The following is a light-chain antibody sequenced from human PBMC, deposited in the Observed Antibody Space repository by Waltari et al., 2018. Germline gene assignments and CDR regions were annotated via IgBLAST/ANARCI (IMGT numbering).Light chain of an antibody. Sequence: QSALTQPRSVSGSPGQSVTISCPGGNSVSWYQQHPGKVPKLIIFDVTQRPSGVPDRFSGSKSGDTASLTISGLQAEDEADYHCCSYAGSYTFKVFGGGTKLTVL. J-gene: IGLJ2*01. V-gene: IGLV2-11*01. CDR3: CSYAGSYTFKV. CDR2: DVT. CDR1: NS.